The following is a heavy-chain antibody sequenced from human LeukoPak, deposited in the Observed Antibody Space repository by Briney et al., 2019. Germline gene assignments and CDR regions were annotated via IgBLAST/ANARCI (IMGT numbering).Heavy chain of an antibody. J-gene: IGHJ4*02. CDR1: GFTFSSYA. Sequence: PGGSLRLSCAASGFTFSSYAMHWVRQAPGKGLEWVAVISYDGSNKYYADSVKGRFTISRDNSKNTLYLQMNSLRAEDTAVYYCARDRRYSYGTRSPLFDYWGQGTLVTVSS. CDR3: ARDRRYSYGTRSPLFDY. D-gene: IGHD5-18*01. CDR2: ISYDGSNK. V-gene: IGHV3-30-3*01.